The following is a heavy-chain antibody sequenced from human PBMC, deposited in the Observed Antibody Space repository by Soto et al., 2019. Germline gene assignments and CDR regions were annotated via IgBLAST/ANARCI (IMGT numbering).Heavy chain of an antibody. CDR1: GYTLTELS. Sequence: ASVKVSCKVSGYTLTELSMHWVRQAPGKGLEWMGGFDPEDGETIYAQKFQGRVTMTEDTSTDTAYMELSSLRSEDTAVYYCARDSRGAAPFDYWGQGTLVTVSS. D-gene: IGHD1-26*01. CDR2: FDPEDGET. J-gene: IGHJ4*02. V-gene: IGHV1-24*01. CDR3: ARDSRGAAPFDY.